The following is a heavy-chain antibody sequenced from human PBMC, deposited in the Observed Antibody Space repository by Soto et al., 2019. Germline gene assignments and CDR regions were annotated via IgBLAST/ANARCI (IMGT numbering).Heavy chain of an antibody. D-gene: IGHD3-10*01. CDR3: ARGLLRYDYGSGGFDP. CDR1: GGSFSGYY. J-gene: IGHJ5*02. V-gene: IGHV4-34*01. Sequence: QVQLQQWGAGLLKPSETLSLTCAVYGGSFSGYYWSWIRQPPGKGLEWIGEINHSGSTNYNPSLTRRVTISVDTSKNQFSLKLSSVTAADTAVYYCARGLLRYDYGSGGFDPWGQGTLVTVSS. CDR2: INHSGST.